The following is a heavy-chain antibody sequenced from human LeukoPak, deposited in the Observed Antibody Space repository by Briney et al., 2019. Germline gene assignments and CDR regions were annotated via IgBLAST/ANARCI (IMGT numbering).Heavy chain of an antibody. V-gene: IGHV1-69*01. CDR1: GGTFSSYA. Sequence: SVKVSCKASGGTFSSYAISWVRQAPGQGLEWMGGIIPIFGTANYAQKFQGRVTITADESTSTAYMELSSLRSEDTAVYYCARDSSVGYCSGGSCYSNYYFDYWGQGTLVTVSS. J-gene: IGHJ4*02. CDR2: IIPIFGTA. D-gene: IGHD2-15*01. CDR3: ARDSSVGYCSGGSCYSNYYFDY.